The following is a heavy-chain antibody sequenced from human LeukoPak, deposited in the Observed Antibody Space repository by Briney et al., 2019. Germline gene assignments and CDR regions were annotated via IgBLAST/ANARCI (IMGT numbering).Heavy chain of an antibody. CDR3: ARDPSNTSGWKTWFDP. CDR2: LSVYNGNT. J-gene: IGHJ5*02. CDR1: GYTFTDYG. D-gene: IGHD6-19*01. V-gene: IGHV1-18*01. Sequence: ASVKVSCEASGYTFTDYGLSWVRLTPGQGLEWMGWLSVYNGNTIYAQKFQGRVTLTTDRTTSTAYLELRSLRSDDTAVYYCARDPSNTSGWKTWFDPWGQGTLVTVSS.